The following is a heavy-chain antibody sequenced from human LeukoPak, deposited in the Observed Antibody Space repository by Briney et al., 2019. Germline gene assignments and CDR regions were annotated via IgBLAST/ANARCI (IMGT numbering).Heavy chain of an antibody. CDR3: ARSRDGYTIFDY. CDR1: GGSISSSSYY. J-gene: IGHJ4*02. D-gene: IGHD5-24*01. V-gene: IGHV4-39*01. Sequence: SETLSLTCTVSGGSISSSSYYWVWIRQPPGKGREWIGSIYYSGSTYYNPSLKRRVTISVDTSKHQFSMKLSSVTAADPAVYSCARSRDGYTIFDYWGQGTLVTVSS. CDR2: IYYSGST.